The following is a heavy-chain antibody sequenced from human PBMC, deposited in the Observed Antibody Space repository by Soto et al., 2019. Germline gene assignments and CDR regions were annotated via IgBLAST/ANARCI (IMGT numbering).Heavy chain of an antibody. CDR1: GFTFSSYS. J-gene: IGHJ4*02. V-gene: IGHV3-21*06. CDR2: ISSSSTYI. CDR3: ARDLQMATIRGGDF. D-gene: IGHD5-12*01. Sequence: EVQLVESGGGLVKPGGSLRLSCAASGFTFSSYSMNWVRQAPGRGLEWVSSISSSSTYILYADSVKGRFTISRDNGKNSLYLQMNSLRAEDTAVYYCARDLQMATIRGGDFWGQGTLVTVSS.